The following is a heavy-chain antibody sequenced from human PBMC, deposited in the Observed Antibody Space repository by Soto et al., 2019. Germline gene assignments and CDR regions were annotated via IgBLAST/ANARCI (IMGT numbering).Heavy chain of an antibody. Sequence: GASVKVSCKASGYTFTGYYMHWVRQAPGQGLEWMGWINPNSGGTNYAQKFQGWVTMTRDTSISTAYMELSRLRSEDTAVYYCARDYGPKLLLRSRFDPWGQGTLVTVSS. D-gene: IGHD3-3*01. CDR1: GYTFTGYY. J-gene: IGHJ5*02. CDR3: ARDYGPKLLLRSRFDP. CDR2: INPNSGGT. V-gene: IGHV1-2*04.